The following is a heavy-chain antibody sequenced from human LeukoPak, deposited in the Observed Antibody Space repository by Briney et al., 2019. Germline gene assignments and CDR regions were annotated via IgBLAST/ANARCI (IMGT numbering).Heavy chain of an antibody. D-gene: IGHD6-19*01. CDR2: IWYDGSNK. CDR1: GFTFSSYA. Sequence: GGSLRLSCAASGFTFSSYAMSWVRQAPGKGLEWVAVIWYDGSNKYYADSVKGRFTISRDNSKNTLYLQMNSLRAEDTAVYYCARDLGSGWYSDYWGQGTLVTVSS. CDR3: ARDLGSGWYSDY. V-gene: IGHV3-33*08. J-gene: IGHJ4*02.